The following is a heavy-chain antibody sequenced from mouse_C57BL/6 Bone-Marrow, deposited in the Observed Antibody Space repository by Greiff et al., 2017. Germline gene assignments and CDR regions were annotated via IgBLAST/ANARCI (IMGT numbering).Heavy chain of an antibody. CDR3: ARFPYYYGSNYFDY. V-gene: IGHV1-81*01. CDR1: GYTFTSYG. Sequence: QVQLQQSGAELARPGASVKLSCKASGYTFTSYGISWVKQRTGQGLEWIGEIYPRSGNTYYNEKFKGKGTLTADKSSSTAYMELRSLTSEDSAVYFCARFPYYYGSNYFDYWGQGTTLTVSS. D-gene: IGHD1-1*01. CDR2: IYPRSGNT. J-gene: IGHJ2*01.